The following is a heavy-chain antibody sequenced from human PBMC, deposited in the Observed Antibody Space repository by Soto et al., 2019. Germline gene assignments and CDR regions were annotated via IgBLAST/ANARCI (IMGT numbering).Heavy chain of an antibody. CDR2: ISYDGSNK. CDR1: GFTFSSYG. Sequence: QVQLVESGGGVVQPGRSLRLSCAASGFTFSSYGMHWVRQAPGKGLEWVAVISYDGSNKYYADSVKGRFTISRDNSKNTLDLPINSLRAEYTAVYYCAKVKGHDEQLGYYYYGMHVWGQGTTFTVSS. D-gene: IGHD6-6*01. CDR3: AKVKGHDEQLGYYYYGMHV. J-gene: IGHJ6*02. V-gene: IGHV3-30*18.